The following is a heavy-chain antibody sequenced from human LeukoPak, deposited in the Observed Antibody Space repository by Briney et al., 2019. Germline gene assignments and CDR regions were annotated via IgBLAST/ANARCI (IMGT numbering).Heavy chain of an antibody. J-gene: IGHJ6*03. Sequence: SETLSLTCSVSGGYISGHYWSWIRQPPGKGLEWIGYIHYSVSTNFNPSLKSRVTISVDTSRNQFSLKLSSVTAADTAVYYCARSNDYGDGNSSYYYMDVWGKGTTVTVSS. CDR2: IHYSVST. CDR3: ARSNDYGDGNSSYYYMDV. D-gene: IGHD4-17*01. CDR1: GGYISGHY. V-gene: IGHV4-59*11.